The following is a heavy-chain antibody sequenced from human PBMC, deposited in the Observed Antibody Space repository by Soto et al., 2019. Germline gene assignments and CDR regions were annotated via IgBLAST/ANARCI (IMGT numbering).Heavy chain of an antibody. CDR2: ISGGGGNT. CDR3: AKERLGRGADY. Sequence: EVQLLESGGGLVQPGGSLRLSCAASGFTFSNYAMSWVRQTPGKGLEWVSTISGGGGNTYYPDSVKGRFTSYRDNSKDTVYLQMNSLRAEDTAIYYCAKERLGRGADYWGQGALVTVTS. J-gene: IGHJ4*02. CDR1: GFTFSNYA. V-gene: IGHV3-23*01.